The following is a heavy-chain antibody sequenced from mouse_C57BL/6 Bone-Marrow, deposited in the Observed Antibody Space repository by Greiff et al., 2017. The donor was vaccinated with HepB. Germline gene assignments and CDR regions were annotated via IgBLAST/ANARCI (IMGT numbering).Heavy chain of an antibody. CDR1: GYAFSSYW. V-gene: IGHV1-80*01. D-gene: IGHD1-1*02. J-gene: IGHJ1*03. CDR2: IYPGDGDT. Sequence: VKLMESGAELVKPGASVKISCKASGYAFSSYWMNWVKQRPGKGLEWIGQIYPGDGDTNYNGKFKGKATLTADKSSSTAYMQLSSLTSEDSAVYFCARKGSHWYFDVWGTGTTVTVSS. CDR3: ARKGSHWYFDV.